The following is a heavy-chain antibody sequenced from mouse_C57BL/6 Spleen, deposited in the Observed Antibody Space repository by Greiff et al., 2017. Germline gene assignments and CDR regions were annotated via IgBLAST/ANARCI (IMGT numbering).Heavy chain of an antibody. J-gene: IGHJ3*01. CDR2: IDPSDSET. D-gene: IGHD1-1*01. CDR3: AGSYYGSSYTPWFAY. V-gene: IGHV1-52*01. Sequence: QVQLQQPGAELVRPGSSVKLSCKASGYTFTSYWMHWVKQRPIQGLEWIGNIDPSDSETHYNQKFKDKATLTVDKSSSTAYMQLSSLTSEDSAVYYCAGSYYGSSYTPWFAYWGQGTLVTVSA. CDR1: GYTFTSYW.